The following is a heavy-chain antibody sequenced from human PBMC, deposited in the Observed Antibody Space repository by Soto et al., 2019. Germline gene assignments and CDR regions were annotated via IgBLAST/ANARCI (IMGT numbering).Heavy chain of an antibody. J-gene: IGHJ1*01. CDR1: GFTFSNYA. D-gene: IGHD4-17*01. CDR2: ISVTGGTT. Sequence: GVSLRLSCAASGFTFSNYAMSWVRQAPGKGLQWLSAISVTGGTTNYAESVKGRFAISRDNSKNTLYLQMNSLRAEDTAIYYCAKVFYGDSPAGTFQHWGQGTLVTVSS. CDR3: AKVFYGDSPAGTFQH. V-gene: IGHV3-23*01.